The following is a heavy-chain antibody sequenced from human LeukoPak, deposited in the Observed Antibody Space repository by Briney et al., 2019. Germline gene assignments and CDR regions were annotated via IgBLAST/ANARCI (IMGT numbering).Heavy chain of an antibody. J-gene: IGHJ4*02. CDR3: ARVPCSGGSCYPRTGDY. CDR2: ISAYNGNT. V-gene: IGHV1-18*01. CDR1: GYTFTSYG. D-gene: IGHD2-15*01. Sequence: ASVKVSCKASGYTFTSYGISWVRQAPGQGLEWMGWISAYNGNTNYAQKFQGRVTITADKSTSTAYMELSSLRSEDTAVYYCARVPCSGGSCYPRTGDYWGQGTLVTVSS.